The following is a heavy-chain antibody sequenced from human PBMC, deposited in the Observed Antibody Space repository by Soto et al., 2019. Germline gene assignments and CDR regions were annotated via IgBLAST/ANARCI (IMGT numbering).Heavy chain of an antibody. J-gene: IGHJ5*02. CDR2: INHSGST. CDR3: ARGGYSYGYVNLGRNWFDP. CDR1: GGSFSGYY. Sequence: QVQLQQWGAGLLKPSETLSLTCAVYGGSFSGYYWSWIRQPPGKGLEWIGEINHSGSTNYNPSLKSRVTISVDTSKNQFSLKLSSVTAADTAVYYCARGGYSYGYVNLGRNWFDPWGQGTLVTVSS. V-gene: IGHV4-34*01. D-gene: IGHD5-18*01.